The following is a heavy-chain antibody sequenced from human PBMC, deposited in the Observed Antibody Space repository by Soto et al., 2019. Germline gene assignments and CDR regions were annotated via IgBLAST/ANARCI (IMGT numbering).Heavy chain of an antibody. CDR3: ARGVTIVGVVIEYYYGMDV. J-gene: IGHJ6*02. V-gene: IGHV4-34*01. CDR1: GGSFSGYY. D-gene: IGHD3-3*01. Sequence: SETLSLTCAVYGGSFSGYYWSWIRQPPGKGLEWIGEINHIGSTNYNPSLKSRVNIPVDTSKNQFFLKLSSVTAADTAVYYCARGVTIVGVVIEYYYGMDVWGQGTTVTVSS. CDR2: INHIGST.